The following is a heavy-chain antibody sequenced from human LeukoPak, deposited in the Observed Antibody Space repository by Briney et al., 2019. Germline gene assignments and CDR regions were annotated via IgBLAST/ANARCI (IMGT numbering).Heavy chain of an antibody. J-gene: IGHJ4*02. CDR3: AKAPNFASGNYYAFDC. Sequence: GGSLRLSCAASGFTFSSFAMHWVRQAPGKGLEWVSGISGRAGSAYYADSVKGRFTIPRDNSKNTLFLQMNTLRAEDTAVYFCAKAPNFASGNYYAFDCWGQGTLVTVSS. V-gene: IGHV3-23*01. CDR1: GFTFSSFA. D-gene: IGHD3-10*01. CDR2: ISGRAGSA.